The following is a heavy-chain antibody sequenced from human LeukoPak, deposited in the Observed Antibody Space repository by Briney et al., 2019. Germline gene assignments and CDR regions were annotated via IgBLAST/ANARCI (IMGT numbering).Heavy chain of an antibody. CDR1: GDSVSSNSVT. Sequence: RSQTLSLTCAISGDSVSSNSVTWNWIRQSPSRGLEWLGRTYYRSTWYNDYAVSVRGRITVNPDTSKNQFSLHLNSVTPEDTAVYYCARRLTQYDCFDTRGQGILVTVSS. J-gene: IGHJ5*02. V-gene: IGHV6-1*01. CDR3: ARRLTQYDCFDT. D-gene: IGHD2-2*01. CDR2: TYYRSTWYN.